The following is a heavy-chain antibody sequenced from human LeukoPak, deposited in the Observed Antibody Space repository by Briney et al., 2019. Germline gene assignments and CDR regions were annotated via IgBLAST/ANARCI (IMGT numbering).Heavy chain of an antibody. Sequence: PGGSLRLSCAASGFTFSTYNMNWVRQAPGKELEWVSSITSSSSYIFYADSVKGRFTISRDIAKNSLYLQMNSLRAEDTAVYYCARYSGTYRDFWGQGTLVTVSS. J-gene: IGHJ4*02. D-gene: IGHD1-26*01. CDR3: ARYSGTYRDF. V-gene: IGHV3-21*01. CDR2: ITSSSSYI. CDR1: GFTFSTYN.